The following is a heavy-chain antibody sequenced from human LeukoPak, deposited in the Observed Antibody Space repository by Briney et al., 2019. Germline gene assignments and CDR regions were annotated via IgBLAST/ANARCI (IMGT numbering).Heavy chain of an antibody. D-gene: IGHD3-9*01. CDR3: ARVNYDILTGYYRSYYYYMDV. J-gene: IGHJ6*03. V-gene: IGHV4-34*01. CDR1: GGSFSGYY. CDR2: INHSGST. Sequence: PSETLSLTCAVYGGSFSGYYWSWIRQPPGKGLEWIGEINHSGSTYYNPSLKSRVTISVDTSKNQFSLKLSSVTAADTAVYYCARVNYDILTGYYRSYYYYMDVWGKGTTVTVSS.